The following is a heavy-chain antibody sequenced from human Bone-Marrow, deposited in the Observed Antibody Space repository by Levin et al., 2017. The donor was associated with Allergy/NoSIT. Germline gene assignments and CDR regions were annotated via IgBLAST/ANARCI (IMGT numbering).Heavy chain of an antibody. J-gene: IGHJ5*02. CDR1: GGTFTSFA. V-gene: IGHV1-69*06. D-gene: IGHD2-2*01. CDR3: ARDNVQLSSLINWFDP. Sequence: KISCKASGGTFTSFAISWVRQAPGQGLEWMGGFIPKLGTVKYAQKFQGRVTITADKSTDTAYMELSSLRSEDTAVYYCARDNVQLSSLINWFDPWGQGTLVSVSP. CDR2: FIPKLGTV.